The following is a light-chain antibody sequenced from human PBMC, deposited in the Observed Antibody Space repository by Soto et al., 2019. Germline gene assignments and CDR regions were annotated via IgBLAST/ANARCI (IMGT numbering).Light chain of an antibody. J-gene: IGKJ5*01. V-gene: IGKV1-13*02. CDR3: KQFDSYHLT. CDR2: DVS. CDR1: QGIGSSA. Sequence: AIQLTQSPSSLSASVGDRVTITCRASQGIGSSAFAWYQPKPGKVPELLMYDVSNLPSGVPSRFSGSAPGTDFTLTIRSLQPEDFATYYCKQFDSYHLTLGQGTRLEIK.